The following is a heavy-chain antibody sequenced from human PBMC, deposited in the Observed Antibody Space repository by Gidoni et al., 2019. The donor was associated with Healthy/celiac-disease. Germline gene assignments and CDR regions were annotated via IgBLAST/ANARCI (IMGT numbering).Heavy chain of an antibody. Sequence: EVQLLESGGGLVQPGGSLRLSCAASGFTFSSYAISWVRQAPGKGLEWVSAISGSGGSTYYADSVKGRFTISRDNSKNTLYLQMNSLRAEDTAVYYCAKDLLTMVRGVISHYYYYGMDVWGQGTTVTVSS. CDR1: GFTFSSYA. V-gene: IGHV3-23*01. J-gene: IGHJ6*02. D-gene: IGHD3-10*01. CDR3: AKDLLTMVRGVISHYYYYGMDV. CDR2: ISGSGGST.